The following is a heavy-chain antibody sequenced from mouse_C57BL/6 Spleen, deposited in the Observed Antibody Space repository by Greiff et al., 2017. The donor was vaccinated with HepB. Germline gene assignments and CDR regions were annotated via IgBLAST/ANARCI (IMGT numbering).Heavy chain of an antibody. CDR2: IWRGGST. CDR3: AKTGDGYYDYYAMDY. Sequence: VQLQQSGPGLVQPSQSLSITCTVSGFSLTSYGVHWVRQSPGKGLEWLGVIWRGGSTDYNAAFMSRLSITKDNSKSQVFFKMNSLQADDTAIYYCAKTGDGYYDYYAMDYWGQGTSVTVSS. V-gene: IGHV2-5*01. CDR1: GFSLTSYG. D-gene: IGHD2-3*01. J-gene: IGHJ4*01.